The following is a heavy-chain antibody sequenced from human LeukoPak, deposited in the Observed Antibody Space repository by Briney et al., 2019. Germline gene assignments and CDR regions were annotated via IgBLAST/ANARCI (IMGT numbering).Heavy chain of an antibody. J-gene: IGHJ4*02. CDR3: AGTGVTEYYFDY. D-gene: IGHD7-27*01. CDR2: ISSSGSTI. CDR1: GFTFSSYE. V-gene: IGHV3-48*03. Sequence: GGSLRLSCAASGFTFSSYEMNWVRQAPGKGLEWVSYISSSGSTIYYADSVKGRFTISRDNAKNSLYLQMNSLRAEDTAVYYCAGTGVTEYYFDYWGQGTLVTVSS.